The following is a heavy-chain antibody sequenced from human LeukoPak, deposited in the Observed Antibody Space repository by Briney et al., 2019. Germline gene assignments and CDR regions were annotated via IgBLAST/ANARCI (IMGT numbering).Heavy chain of an antibody. Sequence: ASVKVSCKASGYTFTGYYMHWVRQAPRQGLEWMGVINPNAGTTSYAQNFQGRVIVTGDTSTSTVYMELSSLRSEDTAVYYCAKDLGSWASDYWGQGTLVTVSS. CDR2: INPNAGTT. V-gene: IGHV1-46*01. CDR3: AKDLGSWASDY. D-gene: IGHD6-13*01. J-gene: IGHJ4*02. CDR1: GYTFTGYY.